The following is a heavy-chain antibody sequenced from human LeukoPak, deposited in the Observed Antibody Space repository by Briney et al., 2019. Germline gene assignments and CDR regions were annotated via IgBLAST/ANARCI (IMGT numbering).Heavy chain of an antibody. D-gene: IGHD3-16*02. Sequence: SETLSLTCAVYGGSFSGYYRSWIRKSPGKGLEWIGEVTHSGITNSNASLKSRVTMSVDMSKNQFSLKMTSVTAADTAVYYCARVLRYLYWTVDVWSQGTAITVSS. J-gene: IGHJ6*02. CDR1: GGSFSGYY. V-gene: IGHV4-34*10. CDR3: ARVLRYLYWTVDV. CDR2: VTHSGIT.